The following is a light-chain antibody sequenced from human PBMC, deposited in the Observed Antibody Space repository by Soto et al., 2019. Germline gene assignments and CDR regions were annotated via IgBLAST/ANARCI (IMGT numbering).Light chain of an antibody. J-gene: IGLJ1*01. CDR3: CSYAGSYTYV. CDR1: SIDVGGYNY. V-gene: IGLV2-11*01. Sequence: ALTQPRSVSGSPGQSVTISCTGTSIDVGGYNYVSWYQQHPGKAPKLMIYDVSKRPSGVPDRFSGSKSGSTASLTISGLQAEDEADYFCCSYAGSYTYVXGTGTKSPS. CDR2: DVS.